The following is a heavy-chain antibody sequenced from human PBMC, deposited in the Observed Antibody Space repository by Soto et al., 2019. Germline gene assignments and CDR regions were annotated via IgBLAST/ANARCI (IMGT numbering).Heavy chain of an antibody. CDR1: GYTFTSYG. D-gene: IGHD2-2*01. V-gene: IGHV1-18*01. CDR3: ATDPFIVVVPAARG. Sequence: ASVKVSCKASGYTFTSYGISWVRQAPGQGLEWMGWISAYNGNTIYAQKFQGRVTMTEDTSTDTAYMELSSLRSEDTAVYYCATDPFIVVVPAARGWGQGTLVTVSS. J-gene: IGHJ4*02. CDR2: ISAYNGNT.